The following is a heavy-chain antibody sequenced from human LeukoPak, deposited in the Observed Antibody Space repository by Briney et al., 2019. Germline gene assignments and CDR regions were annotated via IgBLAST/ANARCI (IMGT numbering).Heavy chain of an antibody. D-gene: IGHD3-22*01. CDR2: TYYRSKLYN. Sequence: SQTLSLTCAISGDSVSSNSAAWHWIRQSPSRVLEWLGRTYYRSKLYNDYAVSVKSRITINPDTSKNQFSLQLNSVTPEDTVVYYCARGWGLTYYYDSSGYYYFDYWGQGTLVTVSS. CDR1: GDSVSSNSAA. J-gene: IGHJ4*02. CDR3: ARGWGLTYYYDSSGYYYFDY. V-gene: IGHV6-1*01.